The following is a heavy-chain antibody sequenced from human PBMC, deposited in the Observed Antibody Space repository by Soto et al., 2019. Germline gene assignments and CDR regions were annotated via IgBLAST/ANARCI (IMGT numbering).Heavy chain of an antibody. CDR2: IYYSGST. V-gene: IGHV4-59*01. Sequence: SDTLSLTCTVSGGSLSSYYWSWIRQPPGKGLEWIGYIYYSGSTNYNPPLKSRVTISIDTSKNQFSLRLSSVTAADTAVYYCERDSGYDYGDCFDYWGQGTLVTVSS. CDR3: ERDSGYDYGDCFDY. J-gene: IGHJ4*02. CDR1: GGSLSSYY. D-gene: IGHD5-12*01.